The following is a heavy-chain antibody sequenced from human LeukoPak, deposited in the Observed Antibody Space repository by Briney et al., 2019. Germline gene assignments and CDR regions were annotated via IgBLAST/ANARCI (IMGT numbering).Heavy chain of an antibody. J-gene: IGHJ6*02. CDR3: AKDKGKKAVYSGYDRPYYYYGMGV. V-gene: IGHV3-23*01. CDR2: ISGSGGST. Sequence: PGGSLRLSCAASGFTVSSNYMSWVRQAPGKGLEWVSAISGSGGSTYYADSVKGRFTISRDNSKNALYLQMNSLRAEDTAVYYCAKDKGKKAVYSGYDRPYYYYGMGVWGQGTTVTVSS. D-gene: IGHD5-12*01. CDR1: GFTVSSNY.